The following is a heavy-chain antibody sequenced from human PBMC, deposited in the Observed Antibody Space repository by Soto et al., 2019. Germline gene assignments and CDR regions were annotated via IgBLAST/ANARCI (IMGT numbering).Heavy chain of an antibody. V-gene: IGHV1-69*13. CDR3: ARERGDCSGGSCYFYDY. D-gene: IGHD2-15*01. J-gene: IGHJ4*02. CDR1: GGTFSSDA. Sequence: GAPAKLSCKASGGTFSSDAISWVRQAPGQGLEWMGGIIPIFGTANYAQKFQGRVTITADESTSTAYMELSSLRSEDTAVYYCARERGDCSGGSCYFYDYWGQGSLVTVSS. CDR2: IIPIFGTA.